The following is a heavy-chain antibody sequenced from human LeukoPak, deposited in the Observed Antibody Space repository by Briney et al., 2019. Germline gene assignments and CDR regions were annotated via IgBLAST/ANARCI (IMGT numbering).Heavy chain of an antibody. CDR3: ARRRYSSGWFDY. CDR2: IIPILGIA. Sequence: ASVKVSCKASGGTFSSYAISWVRQAPGQGLEWMGRIIPILGIANYAQKFQGRVTITADKSTSTAYMELSSLRSDDTAVYYCARRRYSSGWFDYWGQGTLVTVSS. V-gene: IGHV1-69*04. D-gene: IGHD6-19*01. CDR1: GGTFSSYA. J-gene: IGHJ4*02.